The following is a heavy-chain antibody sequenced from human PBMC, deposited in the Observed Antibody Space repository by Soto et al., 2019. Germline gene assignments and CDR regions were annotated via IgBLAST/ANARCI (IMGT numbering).Heavy chain of an antibody. Sequence: ASVKVSCKASRYTFTGYYMHWVRQAPGQGLEWMGWINPNSGGTNYAQKFQGWVTMTRDTSISTAYMELSRLRSDDTAVYYCARARLGYCSGGSCYTSEAIDYWGQGTLVTVSS. J-gene: IGHJ4*02. CDR2: INPNSGGT. CDR1: RYTFTGYY. D-gene: IGHD2-15*01. V-gene: IGHV1-2*04. CDR3: ARARLGYCSGGSCYTSEAIDY.